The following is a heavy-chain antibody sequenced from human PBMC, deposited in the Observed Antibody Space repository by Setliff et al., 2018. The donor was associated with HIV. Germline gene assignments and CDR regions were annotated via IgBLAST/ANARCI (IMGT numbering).Heavy chain of an antibody. Sequence: SETLSLTCSVSGGSISSHYWTWIRQPPGKGLEWIGFIYYSGSTSYNPSPKSRVTISVDSSKNQLSLKVSSVTAADTAVYYCARENRIMGSRTFDFWGRGTLVTSPQ. CDR3: ARENRIMGSRTFDF. CDR1: GGSISSHY. J-gene: IGHJ4*02. CDR2: IYYSGST. V-gene: IGHV4-59*11. D-gene: IGHD1-7*01.